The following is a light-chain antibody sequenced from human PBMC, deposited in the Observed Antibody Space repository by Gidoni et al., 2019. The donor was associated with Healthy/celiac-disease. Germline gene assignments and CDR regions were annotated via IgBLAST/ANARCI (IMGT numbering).Light chain of an antibody. Sequence: DIQMTQSPSSLSASVGDRVTITCRASQGISNHLAWYQQKPGKVPKLLIYAASTLQSGVRSRFSGSGSGTDFTLTISSLQPEDVATYYCQKYNSAPRTFGQGTKVEIK. CDR3: QKYNSAPRT. J-gene: IGKJ1*01. CDR1: QGISNH. CDR2: AAS. V-gene: IGKV1-27*01.